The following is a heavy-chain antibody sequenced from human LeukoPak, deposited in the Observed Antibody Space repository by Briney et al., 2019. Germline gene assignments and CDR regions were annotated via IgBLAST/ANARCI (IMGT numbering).Heavy chain of an antibody. J-gene: IGHJ3*02. CDR2: IRYDGSNK. V-gene: IGHV3-30*02. D-gene: IGHD2-2*01. CDR3: AKIGYCSSASCLGDTFEI. Sequence: GGSLRLSCAASGFIFSNYSMHWVRQAPGKGLEWVAFIRYDGSNKYYVDSVKGRFIISRDNSKNTLYLQMNSLRPDDTAVYYCAKIGYCSSASCLGDTFEIWGRGTMVTVSS. CDR1: GFIFSNYS.